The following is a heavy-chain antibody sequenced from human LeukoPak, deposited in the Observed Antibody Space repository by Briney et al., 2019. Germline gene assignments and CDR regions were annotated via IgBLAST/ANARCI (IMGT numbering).Heavy chain of an antibody. V-gene: IGHV1-18*04. J-gene: IGHJ4*02. CDR2: ISAYNGNT. CDR1: GYTFTGYY. Sequence: ASVKVSCKASGYTFTGYYMHWVRQAPGQGLEWMGWISAYNGNTNYAQKLQGRVTMTTDTSTSTAYMELRSLRSDDTAVYYCARDWDYYDSSGYYVYWGQGTLVTVSS. CDR3: ARDWDYYDSSGYYVY. D-gene: IGHD3-22*01.